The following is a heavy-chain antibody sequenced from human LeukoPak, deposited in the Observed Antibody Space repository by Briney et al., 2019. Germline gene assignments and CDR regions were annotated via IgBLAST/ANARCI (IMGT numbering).Heavy chain of an antibody. J-gene: IGHJ4*02. CDR3: ARHQYFRTGYYLFDY. V-gene: IGHV5-51*01. CDR1: GYSFTSYW. Sequence: GGSLKISCKGSGYSFTSYWIGWVRQMPGKGLEWMEIIYPGDSDTRYSPSFQGQVTISADKSISTAYLQWSSLKASDTAMYYCARHQYFRTGYYLFDYWGQGTLVTVSS. CDR2: IYPGDSDT. D-gene: IGHD3-9*01.